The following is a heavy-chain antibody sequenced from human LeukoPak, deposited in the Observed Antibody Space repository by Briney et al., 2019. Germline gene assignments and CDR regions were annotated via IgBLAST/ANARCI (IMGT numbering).Heavy chain of an antibody. J-gene: IGHJ4*02. Sequence: PGGSLRLSCAASGFTVSSNYMTWVRQAPGKGLEWVSLIYSGGSTYYADSVKGRFTISRDSSKNTLYLQMNSLRAEDTAVYYCAKRLAFGSSWYYFEYWGQGTLVTVSS. V-gene: IGHV3-53*01. CDR2: IYSGGST. CDR3: AKRLAFGSSWYYFEY. CDR1: GFTVSSNY. D-gene: IGHD6-13*01.